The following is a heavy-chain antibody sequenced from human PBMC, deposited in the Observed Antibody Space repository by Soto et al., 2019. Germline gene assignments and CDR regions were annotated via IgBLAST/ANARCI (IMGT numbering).Heavy chain of an antibody. V-gene: IGHV4-4*02. Sequence: QVQLQESGPGLVNASGTLSLTCGVSGGSISTNNWWSWVRQPPGQGLEWIAEVYHSWSTNYNSSLRSRLTKSVDKSKNQFSLRLTSVTAADSAVYYCARAKLCNTLSCPHSFDTWGQGTLVTVSS. D-gene: IGHD2-2*01. J-gene: IGHJ4*02. CDR3: ARAKLCNTLSCPHSFDT. CDR2: VYHSWST. CDR1: GGSISTNNW.